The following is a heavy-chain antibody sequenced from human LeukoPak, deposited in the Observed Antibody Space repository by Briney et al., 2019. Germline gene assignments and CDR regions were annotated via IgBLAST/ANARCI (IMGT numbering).Heavy chain of an antibody. CDR2: ISSSSSYI. CDR1: GFTFSSYS. V-gene: IGHV3-21*01. J-gene: IGHJ5*02. Sequence: GGSLRLSCAASGFTFSSYSMNWVRQAPGKGLEWVSSISSSSSYIYYADSVKGRFTISRDNAKNSLYLQMNSLRAEDTAVYYCARDHQYCSSTSCRDGSFDPWGQGTLVTVSS. CDR3: ARDHQYCSSTSCRDGSFDP. D-gene: IGHD2-2*01.